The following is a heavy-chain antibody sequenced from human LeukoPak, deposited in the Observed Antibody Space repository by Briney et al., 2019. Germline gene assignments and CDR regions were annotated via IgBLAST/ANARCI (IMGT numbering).Heavy chain of an antibody. D-gene: IGHD4-11*01. Sequence: SETLSLTCTVSGGSISSSSYYWGWIRQPPGKGLEWIGSIYYNGSTYYNPSLKSRVTISVDTSKNQFSLKLSSVTAADTAVYYCARYLYRIWFDPWGQGTLVTVSS. J-gene: IGHJ5*02. CDR1: GGSISSSSYY. CDR3: ARYLYRIWFDP. CDR2: IYYNGST. V-gene: IGHV4-39*07.